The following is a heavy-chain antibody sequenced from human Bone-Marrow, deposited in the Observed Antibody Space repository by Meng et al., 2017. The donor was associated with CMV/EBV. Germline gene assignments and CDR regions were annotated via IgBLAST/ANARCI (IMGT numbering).Heavy chain of an antibody. CDR3: AREGRYCSSTSCYTGNYFDY. J-gene: IGHJ4*02. CDR2: VGSNDDRT. CDR1: GFTFGDYA. Sequence: GESLKISCTASGFTFGDYAMSWVRQAPGRGLEWVSTVGSNDDRTYYGDSVKGRFTISRDNAKNSLYLQMNSLRAEDTAVYYCAREGRYCSSTSCYTGNYFDYWGQGTLVIVSS. D-gene: IGHD2-2*02. V-gene: IGHV3-23*01.